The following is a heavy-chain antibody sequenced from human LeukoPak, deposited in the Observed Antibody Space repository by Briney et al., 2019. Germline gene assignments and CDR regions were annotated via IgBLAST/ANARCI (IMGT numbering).Heavy chain of an antibody. CDR2: ITWNSGST. V-gene: IGHV3-9*03. CDR3: AKGSSSAVGEVLHY. J-gene: IGHJ4*02. CDR1: EFTFDDYA. Sequence: PGRPLRLSCAASEFTFDDYAMHWVRQAPGKGLEWVSGITWNSGSTGYADSVKGRFIISRDNGKNSLYLQMYSLRAEDMALYYCAKGSSSAVGEVLHYWGQGTLVTVSS. D-gene: IGHD3-16*01.